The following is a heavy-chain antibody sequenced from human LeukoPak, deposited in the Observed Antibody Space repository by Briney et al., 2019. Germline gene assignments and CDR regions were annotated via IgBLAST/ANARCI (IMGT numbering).Heavy chain of an antibody. CDR2: ISGSGGST. Sequence: GGSLRLSCAASGFTFSSYAMSWVRQAPGKGPEWVSAISGSGGSTYYADSVKGRFTISRDNSKNTLYLQMNSLRAEDTAVYYCAKDFRSNRYCSSTSCYANWFDPWGQGTLVTVSS. CDR3: AKDFRSNRYCSSTSCYANWFDP. CDR1: GFTFSSYA. D-gene: IGHD2-2*01. J-gene: IGHJ5*02. V-gene: IGHV3-23*01.